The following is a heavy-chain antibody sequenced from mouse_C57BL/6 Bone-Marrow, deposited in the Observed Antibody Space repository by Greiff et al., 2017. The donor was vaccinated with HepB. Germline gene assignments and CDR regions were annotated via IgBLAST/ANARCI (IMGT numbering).Heavy chain of an antibody. J-gene: IGHJ4*01. CDR3: TRKGLLYAMDY. V-gene: IGHV1-15*01. CDR2: IDPETGGT. CDR1: GYTFTDYE. D-gene: IGHD2-10*01. Sequence: VKLQQSGAELVRPGASVTLSCKASGYTFTDYEMHWVKQTPVHGLEWIGAIDPETGGTAYNQKFKGKAILTADKSSSTAYMELRSLTSEDSAVYYCTRKGLLYAMDYWGQGTSVTVSS.